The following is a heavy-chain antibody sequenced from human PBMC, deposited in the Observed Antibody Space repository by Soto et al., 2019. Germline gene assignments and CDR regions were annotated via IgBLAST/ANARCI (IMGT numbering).Heavy chain of an antibody. CDR2: ISGSGGST. CDR1: GFTFSSYA. CDR3: AKDDYEAPLPGTFSY. D-gene: IGHD4-17*01. Sequence: GGSLRLSCAASGFTFSSYAMSWVRQAPGKGLEWVSAISGSGGSTYYADSVKGRFTISRDNSKNTLYLQMNSLRAEDTAVYYCAKDDYEAPLPGTFSYWGQGTLVTVSS. J-gene: IGHJ4*02. V-gene: IGHV3-23*01.